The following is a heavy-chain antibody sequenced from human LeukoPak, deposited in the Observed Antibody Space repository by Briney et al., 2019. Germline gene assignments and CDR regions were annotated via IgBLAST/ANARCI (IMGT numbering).Heavy chain of an antibody. V-gene: IGHV3-30-3*01. CDR2: ISYDGSNK. J-gene: IGHJ4*02. Sequence: GGSLRLSCAASGFTFSSYAMHWVRQAPGKGLEWVAVISYDGSNKYYADSVKGRFTISRDNSKNTLYLQMNSLRAEDTAVYYCACGWYLVQPFDYWGQGTLVTVSS. CDR1: GFTFSSYA. D-gene: IGHD6-19*01. CDR3: ACGWYLVQPFDY.